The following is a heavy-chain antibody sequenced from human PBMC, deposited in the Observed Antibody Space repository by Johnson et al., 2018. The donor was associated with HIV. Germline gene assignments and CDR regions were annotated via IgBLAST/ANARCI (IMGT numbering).Heavy chain of an antibody. CDR3: VRVELGAFDI. J-gene: IGHJ3*02. CDR1: GFTFSDHY. CDR2: TRNKANSYTT. V-gene: IGHV3-72*01. Sequence: VQLVESGGGLVQPGGSLRLSCAASGFTFSDHYMDWVRQAPGKGLEWVGRTRNKANSYTTAYAASVKGRFTISRDESKNSLYLQMNSLKTEDTAVYYCVRVELGAFDIWGQGTMVTVSS. D-gene: IGHD1-7*01.